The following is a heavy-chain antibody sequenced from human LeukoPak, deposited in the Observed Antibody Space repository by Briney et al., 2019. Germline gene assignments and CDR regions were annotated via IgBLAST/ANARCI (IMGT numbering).Heavy chain of an antibody. V-gene: IGHV4-59*01. CDR2: ISYSGST. CDR1: GGSISSYY. Sequence: NPSETLSLTCTVSGGSISSYYWSWIRQPPGKGLEWIGYISYSGSTNFNPYLKSRVTISVDTSKNQFSLKLSSVTAADTAVYYCAREGTAGTNLNWFDPWGQGTLVTVSS. J-gene: IGHJ5*02. D-gene: IGHD1-1*01. CDR3: AREGTAGTNLNWFDP.